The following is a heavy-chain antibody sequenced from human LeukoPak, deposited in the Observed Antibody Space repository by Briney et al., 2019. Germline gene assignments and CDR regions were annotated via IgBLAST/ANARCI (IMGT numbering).Heavy chain of an antibody. CDR2: IIPIFGTA. Sequence: GASVKVSCKASGGTFSSYAISWMRQAPGQGLEWMGGIIPIFGTANYAQKFQGRVTITADESTSTAYMELSSLRSEDTAVYYCARGHDSSGYLYYYYYMDVWGKGTTVTVSS. CDR1: GGTFSSYA. V-gene: IGHV1-69*01. D-gene: IGHD3-22*01. CDR3: ARGHDSSGYLYYYYYMDV. J-gene: IGHJ6*03.